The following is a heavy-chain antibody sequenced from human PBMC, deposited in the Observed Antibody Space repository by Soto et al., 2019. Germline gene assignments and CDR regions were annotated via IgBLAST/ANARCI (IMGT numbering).Heavy chain of an antibody. CDR3: ARAAVAFDAFDL. Sequence: QIQLQQSGPGLVKPSQTLSLTCVISGDSVSTNSATWNWIRQSPSRGLEWLGRTSLRSKWYNEYAVSVKSRIAIRPDTSKNLFSLQLSSVTPEDTAVYFCARAAVAFDAFDLWGQGTVVTVSS. CDR2: TSLRSKWYN. V-gene: IGHV6-1*01. CDR1: GDSVSTNSAT. D-gene: IGHD2-15*01. J-gene: IGHJ3*01.